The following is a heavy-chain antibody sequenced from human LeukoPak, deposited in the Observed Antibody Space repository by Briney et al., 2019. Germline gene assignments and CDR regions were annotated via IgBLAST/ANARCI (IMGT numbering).Heavy chain of an antibody. Sequence: GGSLRLSCSASGFTFSSYSMHWVRQAPGKGLEYVSAISRSGDSIYYADSVKGRISISRDNSKNTLYLQMSSLRAEDTAVYYCVKGTYTAAHWGQGTLVTVSS. CDR3: VKGTYTAAH. D-gene: IGHD1-14*01. CDR1: GFTFSSYS. V-gene: IGHV3-64D*06. J-gene: IGHJ4*02. CDR2: ISRSGDSI.